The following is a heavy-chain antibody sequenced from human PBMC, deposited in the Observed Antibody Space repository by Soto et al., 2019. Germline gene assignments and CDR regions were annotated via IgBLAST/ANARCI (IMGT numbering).Heavy chain of an antibody. V-gene: IGHV4-39*01. CDR1: GGSISSSSYY. Sequence: QLQLQESGPGLVKPSETLSLTCTVSGGSISSSSYYWGWIRQPPGKGLEWIGSIYYSGSTYYNPSLKSRVTIAVDTSKTQFSLKLSSVTAADTAVYYCARRGIAAAGPFDYWGQGTLVTVSS. CDR2: IYYSGST. D-gene: IGHD6-13*01. CDR3: ARRGIAAAGPFDY. J-gene: IGHJ4*02.